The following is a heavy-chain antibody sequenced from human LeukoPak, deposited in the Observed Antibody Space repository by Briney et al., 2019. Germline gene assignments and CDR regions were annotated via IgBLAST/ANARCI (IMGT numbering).Heavy chain of an antibody. CDR1: GYTFTSYY. Sequence: APVNVSCKASGYTFTSYYMHWVRQAPGQGLEWMGIINPSGGSTSYAQKFQGRVTMTRDTSTSTVYMELSSLRSEDTAVYYCARDLSGDSSGSPIDYWGQGTLVTVSS. D-gene: IGHD3-22*01. CDR3: ARDLSGDSSGSPIDY. CDR2: INPSGGST. V-gene: IGHV1-46*01. J-gene: IGHJ4*02.